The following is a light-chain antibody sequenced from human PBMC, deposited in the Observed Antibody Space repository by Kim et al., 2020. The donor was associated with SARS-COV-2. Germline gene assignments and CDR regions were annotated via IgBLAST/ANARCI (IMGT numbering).Light chain of an antibody. CDR1: QSVSSY. V-gene: IGKV3-11*01. J-gene: IGKJ1*01. Sequence: EIVLTQSPATLSLSPGERATLSCRASQSVSSYLAWYQQKPGQAPRLLIYDASNRATGIPARFSGSGSGTDFTLTISSLEPEDFAVYYCQPPSNWLPWTFGQGTKVDIK. CDR3: QPPSNWLPWT. CDR2: DAS.